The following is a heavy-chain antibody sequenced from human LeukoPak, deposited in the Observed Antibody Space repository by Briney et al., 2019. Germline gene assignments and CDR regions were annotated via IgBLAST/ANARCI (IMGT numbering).Heavy chain of an antibody. J-gene: IGHJ4*02. CDR3: AREPRAAAGTPFDY. CDR1: GYTFTSYA. CDR2: TNAGNGNT. D-gene: IGHD6-13*01. V-gene: IGHV1-3*01. Sequence: ASVKVSCKASGYTFTSYAMHWVRQAPGQRLEWMGWTNAGNGNTKYSQKFQGRVTITRDTSASTAYMELSSLRSEDTAVYYCAREPRAAAGTPFDYWGQGTLVTVSS.